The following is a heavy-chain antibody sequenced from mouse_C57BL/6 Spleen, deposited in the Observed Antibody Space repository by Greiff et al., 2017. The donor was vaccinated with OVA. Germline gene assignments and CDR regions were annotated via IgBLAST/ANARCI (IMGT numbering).Heavy chain of an antibody. CDR2: IYPGSGST. Sequence: QVHVKQPGAELVKPGASVKMSCKASGYTFTSYWITWVKQRPGQGLEWIGDIYPGSGSTNYNEKFKSKATLTVDTSSSTAYMQLSSLTSEDSAVYYCVKIWDYDYNYAMDYWGQGTSVTVSS. D-gene: IGHD2-4*01. CDR3: VKIWDYDYNYAMDY. CDR1: GYTFTSYW. J-gene: IGHJ4*01. V-gene: IGHV1-55*01.